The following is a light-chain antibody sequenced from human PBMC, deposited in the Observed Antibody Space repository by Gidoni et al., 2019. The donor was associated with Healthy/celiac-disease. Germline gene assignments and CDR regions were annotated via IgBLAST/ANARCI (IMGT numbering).Light chain of an antibody. CDR1: QSISSW. V-gene: IGKV1-5*03. CDR3: QRSSPEWT. CDR2: KAS. J-gene: IGKJ1*01. Sequence: DIQMTQSPSTLSASVGDRVTITCRASQSISSWLAWYQQKPGKAPKLLIYKASSLESGVPSRFSGSGSGTEFTLTISSLQPDDFATYYCQRSSPEWTFXXXTKVEIK.